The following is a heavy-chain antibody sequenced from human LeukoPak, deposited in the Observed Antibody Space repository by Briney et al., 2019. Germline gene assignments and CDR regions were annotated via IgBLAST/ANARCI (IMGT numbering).Heavy chain of an antibody. V-gene: IGHV3-43*02. D-gene: IGHD2-15*01. CDR2: ITGDGGTT. Sequence: GGSLRLSCAASGFTFGDYTMHWFRQPPGRGLQWVSLITGDGGTTSYADSAKGRFTISRDNAENSLYLQMNSLRAEDTALYYCARDGCSGGSCYRDYWGQGTLVTVSS. CDR1: GFTFGDYT. CDR3: ARDGCSGGSCYRDY. J-gene: IGHJ4*02.